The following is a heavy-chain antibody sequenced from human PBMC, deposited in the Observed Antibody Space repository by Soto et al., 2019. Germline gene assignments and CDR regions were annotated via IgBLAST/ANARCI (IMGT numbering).Heavy chain of an antibody. CDR3: ARDPNPAAAAYYYHYGMDV. J-gene: IGHJ6*02. CDR2: VSYDGSNK. D-gene: IGHD6-13*01. V-gene: IGHV3-30-3*01. CDR1: GFTFTSNP. Sequence: QVQLVESGGGVVQPGRSLRLSCAASGFTFTSNPMHWVRQAPGKGLEWVAVVSYDGSNKYYADSVKGRFTISRDNSKNTLSLQRNSLRAEDTALYYCARDPNPAAAAYYYHYGMDVWGQGTTVTVSS.